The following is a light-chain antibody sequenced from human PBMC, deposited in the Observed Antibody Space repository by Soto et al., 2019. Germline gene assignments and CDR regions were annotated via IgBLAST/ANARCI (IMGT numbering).Light chain of an antibody. V-gene: IGKV3-11*01. J-gene: IGKJ2*01. CDR3: QQRSNWPPGYT. Sequence: EIVLTQSPATLSLSPGERATLSCRASQSVSSYLAWYQQKPGQAPRLLIYDASNRATGIPAWFSGSGSGTDSTRTISSLEPEEFAGYYCQQRSNWPPGYTFGQGTKRDIK. CDR2: DAS. CDR1: QSVSSY.